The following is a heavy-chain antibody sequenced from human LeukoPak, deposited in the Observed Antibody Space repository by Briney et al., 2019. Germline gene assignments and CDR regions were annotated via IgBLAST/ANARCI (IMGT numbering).Heavy chain of an antibody. CDR3: ARASYGGNPAPSAVYYYYYYMDV. CDR1: GYTFPSYD. CDR2: KNPNSGNT. D-gene: IGHD4/OR15-4a*01. Sequence: ASVNVSCKASGYTFPSYDFNWLRQATAHGLEWMGWKNPNSGNTGYPQKFQGRVTMTQNTSLSPAYMELSSLRSENTAVYYCARASYGGNPAPSAVYYYYYYMDVWGKGTTVTVSS. J-gene: IGHJ6*03. V-gene: IGHV1-8*01.